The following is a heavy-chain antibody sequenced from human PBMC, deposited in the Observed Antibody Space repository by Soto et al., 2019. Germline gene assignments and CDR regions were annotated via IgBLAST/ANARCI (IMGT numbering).Heavy chain of an antibody. J-gene: IGHJ6*03. D-gene: IGHD5-12*01. CDR1: GFTFDDYG. CDR2: INWNGGST. V-gene: IGHV3-20*01. CDR3: ARSEDIVATDYYYMDV. Sequence: GGSLRLSCAASGFTFDDYGMSWVRQAPGKGLEWVSGINWNGGSTGYADSVKGRFTISRDNAKNSLYLQMNSLRAEDTALYHCARSEDIVATDYYYMDVWGKGTTVTVSS.